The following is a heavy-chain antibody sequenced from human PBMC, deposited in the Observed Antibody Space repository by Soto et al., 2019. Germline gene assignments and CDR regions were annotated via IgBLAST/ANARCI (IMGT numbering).Heavy chain of an antibody. CDR2: VNYSGST. CDR1: GGSISSGGFY. V-gene: IGHV4-31*01. J-gene: IGHJ4*02. D-gene: IGHD3-22*01. Sequence: PSETLSLTCTVSGGSISSGGFYWGWLRQHPGKGLVWSGYVNYSGSTDYNPALTSPDTISLDTSKNQFSPKLISVSAADTAVYYCAREILDYDSSGPMDSGGQGTLVTVSS. CDR3: AREILDYDSSGPMDS.